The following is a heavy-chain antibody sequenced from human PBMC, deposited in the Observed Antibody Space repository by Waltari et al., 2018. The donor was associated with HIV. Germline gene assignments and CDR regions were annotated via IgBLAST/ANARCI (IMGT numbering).Heavy chain of an antibody. CDR2: IKSKQRGGTV. Sequence: EVQLVESGGGLVKPGESLRVSCAASGFDFKKYWMSWFRQAPEKGLEWVGRIKSKQRGGTVDYAAPVKGRFTISRDDSKNMMYPQMDSLESEDTAVYYCTTGSSGAEDYWGQGTLVTVSS. CDR1: GFDFKKYW. CDR3: TTGSSGAEDY. D-gene: IGHD3-22*01. J-gene: IGHJ4*02. V-gene: IGHV3-15*01.